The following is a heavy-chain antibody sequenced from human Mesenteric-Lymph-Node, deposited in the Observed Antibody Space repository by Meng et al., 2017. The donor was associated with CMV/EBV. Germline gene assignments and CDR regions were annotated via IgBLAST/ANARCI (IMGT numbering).Heavy chain of an antibody. V-gene: IGHV1-3*01. J-gene: IGHJ1*01. D-gene: IGHD5-18*01. Sequence: KASGYTFTSYAMHWVRQAPGQRLEWMGWINAGNGNTKYSQKFQGRVTITRDTSASTAYMELNSLRSEDTAVYYCARRYSYGSAEYFQHWGQGTLVTVSS. CDR1: GYTFTSYA. CDR3: ARRYSYGSAEYFQH. CDR2: INAGNGNT.